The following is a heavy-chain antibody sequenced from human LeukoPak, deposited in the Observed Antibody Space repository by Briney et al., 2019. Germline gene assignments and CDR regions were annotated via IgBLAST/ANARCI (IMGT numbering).Heavy chain of an antibody. CDR3: VAARVISIWYFNL. D-gene: IGHD3-22*01. CDR1: GGSISSGNYY. Sequence: SETLSLTCTVSGGSISSGNYYWGWIRQPPGKGLEWIGNIYHSGATYYNPSLKSRVTMSADTSKNQFSLKVTSVTAADTALYYRVAARVISIWYFNLWGRGTLLTVSS. CDR2: IYHSGAT. V-gene: IGHV4-39*01. J-gene: IGHJ2*01.